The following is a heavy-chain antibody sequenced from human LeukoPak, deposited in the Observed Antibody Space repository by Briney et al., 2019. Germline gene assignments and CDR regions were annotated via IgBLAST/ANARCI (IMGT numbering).Heavy chain of an antibody. CDR1: GSSFSSYG. Sequence: GGSLRLSCAASGSSFSSYGMRWVRQAPGKGLEWVAGISFDGSNKYYADSLKGRFTISRDNSKNTLYMQMNSLRVEDTAVYYCCGGLFYCDYLGQGTLVTVSS. V-gene: IGHV3-30*03. D-gene: IGHD3-10*01. CDR2: ISFDGSNK. J-gene: IGHJ4*02. CDR3: CGGLFYCDY.